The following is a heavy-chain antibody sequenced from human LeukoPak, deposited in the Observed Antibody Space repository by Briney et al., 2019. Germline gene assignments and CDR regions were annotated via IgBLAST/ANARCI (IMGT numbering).Heavy chain of an antibody. Sequence: GGSLRLSCVASGFTFTGHSMHWVRQAPGKGLEWVAVVGNDEKTKFYADSLKGRFTVSRDNSRNTVYLQMNSLRDEDTAVYYCAREKQSGGTPFDYWGQGSLVTVSS. D-gene: IGHD1-26*01. CDR1: GFTFTGHS. V-gene: IGHV3-30*04. CDR2: VGNDEKTK. CDR3: AREKQSGGTPFDY. J-gene: IGHJ4*02.